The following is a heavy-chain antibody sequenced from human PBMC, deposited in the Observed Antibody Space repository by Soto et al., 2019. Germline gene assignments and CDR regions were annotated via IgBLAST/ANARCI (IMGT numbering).Heavy chain of an antibody. CDR1: GYTFSSYA. CDR2: IIPIFGTA. Sequence: QVQLVQSGAEVKKPGASVKVSCKASGYTFSSYAISWVRQAPGQGLEWMGGIIPIFGTANYAQKFQGRVTITADESTSTAYMELSSLRSEDTAVYYCSKVVPAAIGIDYYYYGMDVWGQGTTVTVSS. V-gene: IGHV1-69*01. J-gene: IGHJ6*02. D-gene: IGHD2-2*01. CDR3: SKVVPAAIGIDYYYYGMDV.